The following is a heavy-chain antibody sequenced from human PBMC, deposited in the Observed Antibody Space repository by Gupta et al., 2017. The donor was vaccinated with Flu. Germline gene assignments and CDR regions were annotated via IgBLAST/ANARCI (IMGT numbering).Heavy chain of an antibody. Sequence: SMNWVRQAPGKGLEWVSSISSSSSYIYYADSVKGRFTISRDNAKNSLYLQMNSLRAEDTAVYYCARDADMIVEGGPNYFDYWGQGTLVTVSS. CDR2: ISSSSSYI. D-gene: IGHD3-22*01. CDR3: ARDADMIVEGGPNYFDY. CDR1: S. V-gene: IGHV3-21*01. J-gene: IGHJ4*02.